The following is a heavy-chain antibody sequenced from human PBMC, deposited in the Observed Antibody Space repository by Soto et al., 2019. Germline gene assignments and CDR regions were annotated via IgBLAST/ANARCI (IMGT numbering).Heavy chain of an antibody. Sequence: SETLSLTCTVSGGSVSSATYYCNCIRQPPGKGLEWIGSVYYSGTPNYNPSLKSRVTISMDTSYNRLSLKLRSVTAADTAVYYCARDLYLRTGPWGMDVWGQGTTVTVSS. V-gene: IGHV4-61*01. CDR2: VYYSGTP. CDR3: ARDLYLRTGPWGMDV. J-gene: IGHJ6*02. D-gene: IGHD3-9*01. CDR1: GGSVSSATYY.